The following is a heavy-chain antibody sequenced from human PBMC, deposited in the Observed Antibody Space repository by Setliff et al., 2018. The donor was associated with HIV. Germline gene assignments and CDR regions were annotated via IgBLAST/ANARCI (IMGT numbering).Heavy chain of an antibody. J-gene: IGHJ3*02. Sequence: ASVKVSCKASGYTFTSYYMHWVRQAPGQGLEWMGIINPSGGSTSYAQKFQGRVTMTGDTSTSTVYMELSSLRSEDTAVYYCASSRGRTGAFDIWGQGTMVTVSS. V-gene: IGHV1-46*01. CDR1: GYTFTSYY. D-gene: IGHD1-1*01. CDR3: ASSRGRTGAFDI. CDR2: INPSGGST.